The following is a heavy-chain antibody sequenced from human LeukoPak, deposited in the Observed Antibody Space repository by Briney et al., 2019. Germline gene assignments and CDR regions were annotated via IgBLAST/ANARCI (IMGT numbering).Heavy chain of an antibody. D-gene: IGHD3-9*01. V-gene: IGHV4-34*01. CDR1: GGSFSGNY. CDR3: AYWLSTVGWFDP. J-gene: IGHJ5*02. Sequence: SETLSLTCAVYGGSFSGNYWSWTRQPPGKGLEWIGEINHSGSTNYNPSLKSRVTISVDTSKNQFSLKLSSVTAADTAVYYCAYWLSTVGWFDPWGQGTLVTVSS. CDR2: INHSGST.